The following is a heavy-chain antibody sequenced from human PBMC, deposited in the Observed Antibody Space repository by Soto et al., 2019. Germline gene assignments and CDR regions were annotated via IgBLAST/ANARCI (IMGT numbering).Heavy chain of an antibody. CDR1: GDSISSSNW. D-gene: IGHD2-2*01. Sequence: ETLSLTCAVSGDSISSSNWWSWVRQPPGKGLEWIGEIHHSGSTHYNPSLEGRVTMSVDNSKNHFSLKLTSVTAADTAVYHCATRRSSSPESSTRGQDTLVTVS. J-gene: IGHJ1*01. CDR2: IHHSGST. V-gene: IGHV4-4*02. CDR3: ATRRSSSPESST.